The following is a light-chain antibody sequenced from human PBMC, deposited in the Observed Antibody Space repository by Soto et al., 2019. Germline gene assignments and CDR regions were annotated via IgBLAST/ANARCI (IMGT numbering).Light chain of an antibody. CDR2: DVT. Sequence: ISCPGTSNELGGYNYVSWYQQHPVKVPKLMIYDVTNRPSGVSDRLSGFKSGNTASLTISGLQAEDEADYYCSPYTSNSTPDVFGNGTKATVL. V-gene: IGLV2-14*04. CDR3: SPYTSNSTPDV. J-gene: IGLJ1*01. CDR1: SNELGGYNY.